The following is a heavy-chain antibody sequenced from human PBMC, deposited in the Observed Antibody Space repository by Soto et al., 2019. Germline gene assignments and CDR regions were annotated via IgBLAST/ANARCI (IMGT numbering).Heavy chain of an antibody. CDR3: AKVQDIVVVQGYGMDV. CDR1: GFTFSSYA. CDR2: ISGSGGST. D-gene: IGHD2-2*01. Sequence: GGSLRLSCAASGFTFSSYAMSWVRQAPGKGLEWVSAISGSGGSTYYADSVKGRFTISRDNSKNTLYLQMNSLRAEDTAVYYCAKVQDIVVVQGYGMDVWGQGTTVTVSS. V-gene: IGHV3-23*01. J-gene: IGHJ6*02.